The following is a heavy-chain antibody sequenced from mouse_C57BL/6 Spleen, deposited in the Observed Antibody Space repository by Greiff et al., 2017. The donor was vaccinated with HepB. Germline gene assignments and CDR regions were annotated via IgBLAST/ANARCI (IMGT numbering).Heavy chain of an antibody. Sequence: VQLQQSGAELVKPGASVKMSCKASGYTFTSYWITWVKQRPGQGLEWIGDIYPGSGSTNYNEKFKSKATLTVDTSSSTAYMQLSSLTSEDSAVYYCARRAYYSNYAWFAYWGQGTLVTVSA. J-gene: IGHJ3*01. CDR3: ARRAYYSNYAWFAY. V-gene: IGHV1-55*01. CDR2: IYPGSGST. CDR1: GYTFTSYW. D-gene: IGHD2-5*01.